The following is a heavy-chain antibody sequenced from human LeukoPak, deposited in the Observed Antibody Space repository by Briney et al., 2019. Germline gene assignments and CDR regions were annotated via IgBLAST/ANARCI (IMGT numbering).Heavy chain of an antibody. D-gene: IGHD3-3*01. CDR2: IKHDGREK. CDR1: GFTFSSYW. Sequence: GGSLRLSCTASGFTFSSYWMTWVRQAPGKGLEWVANIKHDGREKYYGDSVYVDSVTGRFTVSRDNARNSLFLHMNSLRADDTAVYYCARGRFGVVINFYFFYYMDVWGKGTTVTVSS. CDR3: ARGRFGVVINFYFFYYMDV. V-gene: IGHV3-7*04. J-gene: IGHJ6*03.